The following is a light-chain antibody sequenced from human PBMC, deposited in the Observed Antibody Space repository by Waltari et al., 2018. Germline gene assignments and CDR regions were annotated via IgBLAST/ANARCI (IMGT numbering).Light chain of an antibody. CDR3: SSQSGNNVVI. CDR1: SSDVGGDDS. J-gene: IGLJ2*01. CDR2: DVN. V-gene: IGLV2-14*03. Sequence: QSALTQPASVSGSPGQSITISCTGSSSDVGGDDSLAWYQDHPGQAPKVIIYDVNNRPSGVSDRFSGSKSGNTASLTISGLQAEDEANYYCSSQSGNNVVIFGGGTKLTVL.